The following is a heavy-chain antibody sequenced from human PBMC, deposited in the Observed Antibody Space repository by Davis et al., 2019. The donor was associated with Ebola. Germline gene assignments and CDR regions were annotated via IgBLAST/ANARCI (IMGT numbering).Heavy chain of an antibody. J-gene: IGHJ4*02. CDR2: IRNKANSYAT. Sequence: SCAASGFTFSGSAMHWVRQASGKGLEWVGRIRNKANSYATAYAASVKGRFTISRDDSKNTAYLQMNSLKTEDTAVYYCSRGGGSYHTDDYWGQGTLVTVSS. CDR1: GFTFSGSA. CDR3: SRGGGSYHTDDY. D-gene: IGHD1-26*01. V-gene: IGHV3-73*01.